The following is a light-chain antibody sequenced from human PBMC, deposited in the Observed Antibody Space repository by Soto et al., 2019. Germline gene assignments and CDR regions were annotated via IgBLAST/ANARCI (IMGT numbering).Light chain of an antibody. CDR2: EVT. CDR1: SGDVGSYNY. CDR3: SSYAGNNNVV. V-gene: IGLV2-8*01. J-gene: IGLJ2*01. Sequence: QSVLTQPPSASGSPGQSVTISCTGTSGDVGSYNYVSWYQRLPGRAPKLVIYEVTKRPSGVPHRFSGSKSGNTASLTVSGLQAEDEADYYCSSYAGNNNVVFGGGTKLTVL.